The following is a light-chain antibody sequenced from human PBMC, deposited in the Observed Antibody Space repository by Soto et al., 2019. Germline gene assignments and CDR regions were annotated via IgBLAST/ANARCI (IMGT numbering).Light chain of an antibody. V-gene: IGKV3-15*01. CDR1: QSVSND. J-gene: IGKJ2*01. Sequence: EVVMTQSPATLSVSPGERATLSCRASQSVSNDLAWYQRKPGQAPRLLIYGASTRATGIPARFSGSGSGTDFTLTISSLQSEDFAVYYCQQYNNWPLHTFGQGTKLEIK. CDR3: QQYNNWPLHT. CDR2: GAS.